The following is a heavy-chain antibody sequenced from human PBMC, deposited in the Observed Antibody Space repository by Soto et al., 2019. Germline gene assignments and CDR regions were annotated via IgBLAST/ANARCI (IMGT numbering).Heavy chain of an antibody. J-gene: IGHJ3*02. V-gene: IGHV3-20*01. CDR3: ARVFPHCSGGSCYPDAFDI. CDR1: GFTFDDYG. Sequence: GGSLRLSCAASGFTFDDYGMSWVRQAPGKGLEWVSGINWNGGSTGYADSVKGRFTISRDNAKNSLYLQMNRLRAEDTALYQCARVFPHCSGGSCYPDAFDIWGQGTMVTVSS. D-gene: IGHD2-15*01. CDR2: INWNGGST.